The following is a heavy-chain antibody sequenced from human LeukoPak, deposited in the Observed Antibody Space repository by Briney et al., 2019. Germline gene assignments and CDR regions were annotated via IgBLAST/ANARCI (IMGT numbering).Heavy chain of an antibody. CDR1: GFTFSSNW. D-gene: IGHD3-22*01. V-gene: IGHV3-7*01. J-gene: IGHJ4*02. CDR2: INEDGSEK. Sequence: PGGSLRLSCDASGFTFSSNWMSWVRQAPGKGLEWVAKINEDGSEKYYVDSVKGRFTISRDNAKNSLYLQMNSLRAEDTAVYYCARGLNYYGISGYLPTGYWGQGTLVTVSS. CDR3: ARGLNYYGISGYLPTGY.